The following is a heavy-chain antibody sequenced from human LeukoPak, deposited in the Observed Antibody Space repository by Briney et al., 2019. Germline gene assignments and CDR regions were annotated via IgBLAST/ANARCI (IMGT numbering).Heavy chain of an antibody. J-gene: IGHJ5*02. CDR3: ARGPGSWYKNWFDL. CDR1: GGSFSGYY. V-gene: IGHV4-34*01. D-gene: IGHD6-13*01. CDR2: INHSGST. Sequence: SETLSLTCAVYGGSFSGYYWSWIRQPPGKGLEWIGEINHSGSTNYNPSLKSRVTISVDTSKNQFSLKLSSVTAADTAVYYCARGPGSWYKNWFDLWGQGTLVTVSS.